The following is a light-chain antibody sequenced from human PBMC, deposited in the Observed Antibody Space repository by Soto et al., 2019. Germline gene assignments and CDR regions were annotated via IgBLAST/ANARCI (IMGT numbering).Light chain of an antibody. J-gene: IGKJ2*01. V-gene: IGKV3-20*01. CDR1: QSVSNSY. Sequence: EIVLTQSPGTLSLSPGERATLSCRASQSVSNSYLAWYQQKPGQAPRLLIYGASSRATGIPDRFSGSGSGTDFTLTISRLEPEDFAVYYCQQYGSSPVTFGQGTKLEIK. CDR3: QQYGSSPVT. CDR2: GAS.